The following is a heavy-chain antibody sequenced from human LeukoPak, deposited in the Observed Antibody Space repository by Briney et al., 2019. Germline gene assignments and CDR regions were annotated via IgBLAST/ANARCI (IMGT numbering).Heavy chain of an antibody. J-gene: IGHJ4*02. V-gene: IGHV3-23*01. Sequence: GGSLTLSCAASGFTFSNYAMSWVRQAPGKGLEWVSTLSGGGGTTYYADPVKGRFTISRDNSKNTLYLQMSSLRVEDTAQYYCAKSSGYYATAYYFDYWGQGTLVTVSS. CDR3: AKSSGYYATAYYFDY. D-gene: IGHD2/OR15-2a*01. CDR1: GFTFSNYA. CDR2: LSGGGGTT.